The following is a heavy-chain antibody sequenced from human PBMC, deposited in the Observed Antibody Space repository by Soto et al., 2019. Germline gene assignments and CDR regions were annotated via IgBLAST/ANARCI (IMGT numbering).Heavy chain of an antibody. CDR2: ISSSSSYI. CDR3: ARPTRFGELLPTQIFDY. CDR1: GFTFSSYS. D-gene: IGHD3-10*01. Sequence: EVQLVESGGGLVKPGGSLRLSCAASGFTFSSYSMNWVRQAPGKGLEWVSSISSSSSYIYYADSVKGRFTISRDNAKNSLYLQMNSLRAEDTAVYYCARPTRFGELLPTQIFDYWGQGTLVTVSS. V-gene: IGHV3-21*01. J-gene: IGHJ4*02.